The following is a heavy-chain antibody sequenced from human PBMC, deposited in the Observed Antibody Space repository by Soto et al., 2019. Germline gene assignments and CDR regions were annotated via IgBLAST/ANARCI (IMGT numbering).Heavy chain of an antibody. CDR1: EFTFDEYY. Sequence: GSLRLSCAASEFTFDEYYMTWVRQAPGKGPEWVANIKPDGSEQYYVDSVKGRFTISRDNANNSLYLQMNSLRAEDTAVYFCARGNWNYYYGFDVWGQGTTVTVSS. CDR3: ARGNWNYYYGFDV. V-gene: IGHV3-7*01. J-gene: IGHJ6*02. D-gene: IGHD1-20*01. CDR2: IKPDGSEQ.